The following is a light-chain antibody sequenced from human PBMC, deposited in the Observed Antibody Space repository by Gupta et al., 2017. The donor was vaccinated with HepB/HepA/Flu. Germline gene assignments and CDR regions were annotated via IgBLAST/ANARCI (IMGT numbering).Light chain of an antibody. Sequence: SYDLIQPPSVSVSPGQTASITCSGDKLGDKYASWYQQKPGQSPVLVMYQDSKRPSGIPARFSGSNSGNTATLTISGTQAMDEADYYCQAWDSIVVFGGGTKLTVL. V-gene: IGLV3-1*01. J-gene: IGLJ2*01. CDR1: KLGDKY. CDR2: QDS. CDR3: QAWDSIVV.